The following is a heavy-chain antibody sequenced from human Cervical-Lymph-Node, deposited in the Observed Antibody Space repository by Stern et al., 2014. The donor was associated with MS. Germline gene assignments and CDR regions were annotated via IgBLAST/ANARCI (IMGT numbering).Heavy chain of an antibody. CDR1: GYSFTNYW. J-gene: IGHJ4*02. Sequence: VQLVESGAEVKKPGESLKISCKGSGYSFTNYWIGWVRQMPGKGLEWMGLIFPRDSDTRYSPPFQGQVTISAAKSISTAYLQWSSLKASDPAMYYCATQSTMTTFAYWGQGTLVTVSS. D-gene: IGHD4-17*01. V-gene: IGHV5-51*03. CDR2: IFPRDSDT. CDR3: ATQSTMTTFAY.